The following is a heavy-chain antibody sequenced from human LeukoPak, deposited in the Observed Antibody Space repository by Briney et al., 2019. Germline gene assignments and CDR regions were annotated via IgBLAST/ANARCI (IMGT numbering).Heavy chain of an antibody. Sequence: SVRVSCKASGGTFSSYAISWVRQAPGQGLEWMGGIIPIFGTANYAQKFQGRVTITADESTSTAYMELSSLRSEDTAVYYCARTYYYDSSGYFGPWGQGTLVTVSS. V-gene: IGHV1-69*13. CDR3: ARTYYYDSSGYFGP. CDR2: IIPIFGTA. D-gene: IGHD3-22*01. CDR1: GGTFSSYA. J-gene: IGHJ5*02.